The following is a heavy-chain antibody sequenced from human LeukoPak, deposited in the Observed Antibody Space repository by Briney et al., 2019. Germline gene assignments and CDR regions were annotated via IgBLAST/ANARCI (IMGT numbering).Heavy chain of an antibody. CDR3: ARVYCLRVYSGYDCKKYFDY. V-gene: IGHV1-2*06. CDR2: INPNSGGT. D-gene: IGHD5-12*01. CDR1: GYTFTGYY. J-gene: IGHJ4*02. Sequence: GASVKVSCKASGYTFTGYYMHWVRQAPGQGLEWMGRINPNSGGTNYAQKFQGRVTMTRDTSISTAYMELSRLRSDDTAVYYCARVYCLRVYSGYDCKKYFDYWGQGTLVTVSS.